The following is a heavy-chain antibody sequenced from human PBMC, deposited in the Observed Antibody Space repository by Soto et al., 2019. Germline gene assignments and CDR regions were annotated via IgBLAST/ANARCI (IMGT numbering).Heavy chain of an antibody. CDR1: GFIFSGSA. Sequence: GGSLRLSCAASGFIFSGSAIHWVRQASGKGLEWVGRIRSRANNFATSSAASVKGRFTFSRDDSKNTAYLQMNTLKPEETAVYYCARGQGAAIGDYYYHGMDVWGQGTTVTVSS. CDR2: IRSRANNFAT. D-gene: IGHD2-2*02. V-gene: IGHV3-73*01. J-gene: IGHJ6*02. CDR3: ARGQGAAIGDYYYHGMDV.